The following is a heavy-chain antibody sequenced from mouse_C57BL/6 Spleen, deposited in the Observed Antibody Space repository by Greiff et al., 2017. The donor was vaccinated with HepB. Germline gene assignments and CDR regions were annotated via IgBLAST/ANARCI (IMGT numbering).Heavy chain of an antibody. CDR3: ARSRLLRDYDAMDY. CDR1: GYTFTSYW. CDR2: IHPNSGST. V-gene: IGHV1-64*01. D-gene: IGHD1-1*01. J-gene: IGHJ4*01. Sequence: QVQLQQPGAELVKPGASVKLSCKASGYTFTSYWMHWVKQRPGQGLEWIGMIHPNSGSTNYNEKFKSKATLTVDKSSSSAYMQLSSLTSEDSAVYYCARSRLLRDYDAMDYWGQGTSVTVSS.